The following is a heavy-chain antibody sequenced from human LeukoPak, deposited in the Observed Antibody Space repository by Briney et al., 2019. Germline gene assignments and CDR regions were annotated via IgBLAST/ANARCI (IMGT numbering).Heavy chain of an antibody. Sequence: GGSLRLSCAASGFTFNSYEMNWVRQAPGKGLEWVSYISSSGSTIYYADSVKGRFTISRDNAKNSLYLQMNSLRAEDTAVYYCARPHLPSGYSYGYDWFDPWGQGTLVTVSS. CDR2: ISSSGSTI. V-gene: IGHV3-48*03. J-gene: IGHJ5*02. CDR3: ARPHLPSGYSYGYDWFDP. CDR1: GFTFNSYE. D-gene: IGHD5-18*01.